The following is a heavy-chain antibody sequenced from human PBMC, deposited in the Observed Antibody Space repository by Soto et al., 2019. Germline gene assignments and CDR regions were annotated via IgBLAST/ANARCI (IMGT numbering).Heavy chain of an antibody. CDR3: ARGLHDYSNYKYYYYYYGMDV. D-gene: IGHD4-4*01. CDR2: INHSGST. J-gene: IGHJ6*02. V-gene: IGHV4-34*01. Sequence: SETLSLTCAVYGGSFSGYYWSWVRQPPGKGLEWIGEINHSGSTNYNPSLKSRVTISVDTSKNQFSLKLSSVTAADTAVYYCARGLHDYSNYKYYYYYYGMDVWGQGTTVTVSS. CDR1: GGSFSGYY.